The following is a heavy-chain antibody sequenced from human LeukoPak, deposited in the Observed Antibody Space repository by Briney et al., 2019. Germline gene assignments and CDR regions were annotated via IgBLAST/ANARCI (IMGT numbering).Heavy chain of an antibody. Sequence: PSETLSLTCTVSGVSITGYYWSWTRQPPGKGLAWIGYVYYSGSTDNNPSLKSRVTISVDTSKNQFSLKLSSVTAADTAVYYCARSRSGYDWAFDIWGQGTMVTVSS. J-gene: IGHJ3*02. CDR3: ARSRSGYDWAFDI. CDR2: VYYSGST. V-gene: IGHV4-59*01. CDR1: GVSITGYY. D-gene: IGHD5-12*01.